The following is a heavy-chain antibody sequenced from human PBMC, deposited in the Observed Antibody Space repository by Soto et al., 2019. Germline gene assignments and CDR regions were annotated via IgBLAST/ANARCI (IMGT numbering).Heavy chain of an antibody. V-gene: IGHV4-39*01. J-gene: IGHJ4*02. CDR3: ARHGPSNNFDALSGLNSFDF. D-gene: IGHD3-3*01. Sequence: SETLSLTCTVSGDSVSSRDYFWGWIRQPPGKGLEWIGSVHHSGSTYYNPPLRSRFTAHVDTSKNQFSLKLTSVTAADTAVYYCARHGPSNNFDALSGLNSFDFWGQGILVTVSS. CDR2: VHHSGST. CDR1: GDSVSSRDYF.